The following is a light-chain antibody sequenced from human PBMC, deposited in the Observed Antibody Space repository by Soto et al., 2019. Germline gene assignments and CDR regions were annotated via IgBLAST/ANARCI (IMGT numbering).Light chain of an antibody. CDR2: GAS. J-gene: IGKJ3*01. CDR1: QSVSSSY. Sequence: EIVLTHSPGTLSLSPCERATLSCSASQSVSSSYLAWYQQKPGQAPRLLIYGASSRATGIPDRFSGSGSGTDFTLTISRLEPEDFAVYYCQQYGSSPLTFGPGTKVDIK. V-gene: IGKV3-20*01. CDR3: QQYGSSPLT.